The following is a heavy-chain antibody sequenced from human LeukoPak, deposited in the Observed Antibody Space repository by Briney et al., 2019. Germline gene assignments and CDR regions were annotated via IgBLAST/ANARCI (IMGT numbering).Heavy chain of an antibody. CDR1: GGSISNNYW. J-gene: IGHJ4*02. CDR3: AQFVEAYDSPDY. Sequence: SETLSLTCVVSGGSISNNYWWTWVRQPPGKGLEWIGEIHHSGSTNYSPSLKSRVTISIDKSKSQFSLNLRSVTAADTAVYYCAQFVEAYDSPDYWGQGTLVTVSP. CDR2: IHHSGST. V-gene: IGHV4-4*02. D-gene: IGHD5-12*01.